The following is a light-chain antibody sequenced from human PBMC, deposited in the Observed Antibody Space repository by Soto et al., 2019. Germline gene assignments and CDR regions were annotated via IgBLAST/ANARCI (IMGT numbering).Light chain of an antibody. CDR2: DAS. J-gene: IGKJ5*01. CDR1: HDIRDY. Sequence: DIQMTQSPSSLSASVGDRVTITCQASHDIRDYLNWYQQTPGKAPKLLIYDASILETGVPSRFTGSASGTDFTFTITSLQPEDIGTYYCQQHDSLPITFGQGTRLEIK. CDR3: QQHDSLPIT. V-gene: IGKV1-33*01.